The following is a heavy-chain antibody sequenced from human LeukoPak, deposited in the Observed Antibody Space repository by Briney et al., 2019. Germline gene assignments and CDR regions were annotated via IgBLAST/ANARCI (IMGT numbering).Heavy chain of an antibody. CDR1: GFTFSNYS. CDR2: ISSGSRTI. J-gene: IGHJ4*02. D-gene: IGHD3-22*01. CDR3: ARETYYYDSSGYYYSRGKDY. Sequence: GGSLRLSCAASGFTFSNYSMHWVRRTPGKGLEWVSYISSGSRTIYYADSVKGRFTISRDNGKNSLYLQMNSLRAEDTAVYYCARETYYYDSSGYYYSRGKDYWGQGTLVTVSS. V-gene: IGHV3-48*01.